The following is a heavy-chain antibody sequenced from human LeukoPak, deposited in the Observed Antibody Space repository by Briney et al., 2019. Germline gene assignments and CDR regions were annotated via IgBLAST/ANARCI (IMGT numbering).Heavy chain of an antibody. CDR2: INHSGST. J-gene: IGHJ4*01. Sequence: SETLSLTCAVYGGSFNGYYWSWIRQPPEKGLEWIGEINHSGSTNYNPSLKSRVTISVDTSKNQFSLNLTSVTAADTAVYYCARAFDSSAYYLTYWGHGNLVTVSS. V-gene: IGHV4-34*01. CDR1: GGSFNGYY. D-gene: IGHD3-22*01. CDR3: ARAFDSSAYYLTY.